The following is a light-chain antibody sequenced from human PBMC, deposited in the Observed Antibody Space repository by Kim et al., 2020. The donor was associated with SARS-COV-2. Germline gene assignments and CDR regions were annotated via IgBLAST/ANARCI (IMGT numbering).Light chain of an antibody. V-gene: IGKV3-11*01. Sequence: LPPGEPVSLYCRARQGVGSPLAWYHQKPGQAPRIVIYDAPNRATGIPARFSGSGSGTDFPLSTSSLEPEDFAVYFCQQRRSWPVTFGQGTTVDIK. CDR1: QGVGSP. J-gene: IGKJ1*01. CDR3: QQRRSWPVT. CDR2: DAP.